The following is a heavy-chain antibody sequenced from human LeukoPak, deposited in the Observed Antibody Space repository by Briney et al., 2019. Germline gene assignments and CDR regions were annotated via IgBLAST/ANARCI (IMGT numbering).Heavy chain of an antibody. J-gene: IGHJ4*02. CDR1: GFTFSSYA. Sequence: VGSLRLSCAASGFTFSSYAMSWVRQAPGMGLEWVSATSAGGTSTNYADSVKGRFTISRDNSKNTLYLQMNSLRADDTAVYYCAFGGSRYDYWGQGTQVTVSS. V-gene: IGHV3-23*01. D-gene: IGHD6-13*01. CDR2: TSAGGTST. CDR3: AFGGSRYDY.